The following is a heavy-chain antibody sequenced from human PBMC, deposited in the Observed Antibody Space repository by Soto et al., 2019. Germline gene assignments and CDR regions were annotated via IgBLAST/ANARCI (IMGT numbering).Heavy chain of an antibody. V-gene: IGHV3-33*01. J-gene: IGHJ4*02. CDR3: ARAGGTTVTGLWHFDS. Sequence: VQLEESGGGVVQPGRSLRLSCEASGSTFNTYSMHWVRQPPGKGLEWLAAIWYDGTQKYYADSVKGRFIISRDNSKKTLYLEMNSLRAEDTAVYYCARAGGTTVTGLWHFDSWGQGTLVTVSS. CDR2: IWYDGTQK. CDR1: GSTFNTYS. D-gene: IGHD4-17*01.